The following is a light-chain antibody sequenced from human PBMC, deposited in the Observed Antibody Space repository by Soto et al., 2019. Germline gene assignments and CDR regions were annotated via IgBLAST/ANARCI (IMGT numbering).Light chain of an antibody. V-gene: IGKV3-20*01. CDR2: GAS. CDR3: QQYGSSPVT. CDR1: QSVSSSY. Sequence: EIGLTQSPGTLSLSPGERATRSCRASQSVSSSYLAWYQQKPGQAPRLLIYGASSRATGIPDRFSGSGSGTDFTLTISRLEPEDFAVYYCQQYGSSPVTFGQGTKVEIK. J-gene: IGKJ1*01.